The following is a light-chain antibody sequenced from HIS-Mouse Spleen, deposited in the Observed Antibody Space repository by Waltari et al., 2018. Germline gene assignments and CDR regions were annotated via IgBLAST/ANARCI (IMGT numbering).Light chain of an antibody. CDR3: QQRSNWPT. CDR2: DAS. J-gene: IGKJ4*01. Sequence: EIVLTQSPATLSLSPGERATIPCRASQSVSSYLAWYQQKPGQAPRLLIYDASNRATGIPARFSGSGSGTDFTLTISSLEPEDFAVYYCQQRSNWPTFGGGTKVEIK. V-gene: IGKV3-11*01. CDR1: QSVSSY.